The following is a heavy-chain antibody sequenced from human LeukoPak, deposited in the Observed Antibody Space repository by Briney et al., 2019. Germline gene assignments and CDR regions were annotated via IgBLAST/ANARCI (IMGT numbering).Heavy chain of an antibody. Sequence: GESLKISCQGSGYSFTRNWIGWVRQMPGKGLEWMAIIYPGDSDTRYSPSFQGQVTISADKSINTAYLQWSSLKASDTAMYYCARRAVNNRNWYFDLWGRGTLVTVSS. D-gene: IGHD1/OR15-1a*01. CDR2: IYPGDSDT. V-gene: IGHV5-51*01. CDR1: GYSFTRNW. J-gene: IGHJ2*01. CDR3: ARRAVNNRNWYFDL.